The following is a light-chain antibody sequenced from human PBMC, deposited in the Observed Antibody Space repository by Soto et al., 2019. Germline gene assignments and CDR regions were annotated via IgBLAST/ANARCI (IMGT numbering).Light chain of an antibody. V-gene: IGKV1-5*01. CDR3: QQYNSYGT. CDR1: QSIDSS. Sequence: DIQMTQSPSTLSASVGDRVTITCRASQSIDSSLARYQQKPRKGPKLLIYDASTLESGVPSRFSGSGLGTEFALTISSLQPDDFATFYCQQYNSYGTFGQGTKLEI. CDR2: DAS. J-gene: IGKJ2*01.